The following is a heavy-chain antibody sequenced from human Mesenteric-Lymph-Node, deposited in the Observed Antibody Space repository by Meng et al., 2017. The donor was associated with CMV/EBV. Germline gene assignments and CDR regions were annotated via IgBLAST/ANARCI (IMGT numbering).Heavy chain of an antibody. Sequence: QVQLQQWCAGLLKPSETLSLTCSVYGGAFSCYYWSWIRQPPGKGLEWIGEINHSGVPNYNPSLKSRVTISLDRSKNQFSLKLSSVTAKDTAVYYCARGSDIPVDNYWFQGTLVTVSS. CDR3: ARGSDIPVDNY. CDR2: INHSGVP. CDR1: GGAFSCYY. J-gene: IGHJ4*02. D-gene: IGHD2-15*01. V-gene: IGHV4-34*01.